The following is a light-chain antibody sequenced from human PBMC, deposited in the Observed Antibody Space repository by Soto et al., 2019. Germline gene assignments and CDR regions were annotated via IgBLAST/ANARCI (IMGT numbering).Light chain of an antibody. CDR2: DAF. J-gene: IGKJ4*01. CDR3: QQRSDWPPGT. Sequence: EIVLTQFPATLSLSPGERATLSCRASQGVSSYFAWYQHKPGQAPRLLIYDAFHRTTDIPVRFSGSGSGTDFTLTISSLEPEDFAVYYCQQRSDWPPGTFGGGTKVEIK. CDR1: QGVSSY. V-gene: IGKV3-11*01.